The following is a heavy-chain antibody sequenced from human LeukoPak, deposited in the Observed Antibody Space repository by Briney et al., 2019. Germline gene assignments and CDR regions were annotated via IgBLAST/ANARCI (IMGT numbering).Heavy chain of an antibody. Sequence: LRLSCSVSGGSISSGVYYWSWIRQHPGKGLEWIGYIYYSGSTYYNPSLKSRVTISVDTSKNQFSLNLSSVTAADTAVYHCARCGGSQSYYGMDVWGQGTTVTVSS. CDR1: GGSISSGVYY. J-gene: IGHJ6*02. CDR2: IYYSGST. CDR3: ARCGGSQSYYGMDV. V-gene: IGHV4-31*03. D-gene: IGHD1-26*01.